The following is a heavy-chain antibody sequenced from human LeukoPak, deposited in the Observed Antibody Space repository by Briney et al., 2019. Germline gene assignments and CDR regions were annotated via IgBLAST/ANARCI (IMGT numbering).Heavy chain of an antibody. CDR1: GGSIRSFY. CDR3: ASTVTTPLDY. J-gene: IGHJ4*02. CDR2: IYYSGST. D-gene: IGHD4-17*01. V-gene: IGHV4-59*08. Sequence: SETLSLTCTVSGGSIRSFYWSWIRQPPGKGLEWIGYIYYSGSTNYNPSLKSRVTISVDTSKNQFSLKLSSVTAADTAVYYCASTVTTPLDYWGQGTLVTVSS.